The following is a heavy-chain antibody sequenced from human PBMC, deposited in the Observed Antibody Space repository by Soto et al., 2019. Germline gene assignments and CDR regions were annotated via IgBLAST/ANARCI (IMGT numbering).Heavy chain of an antibody. Sequence: GGSLRLACAASGFTFSGSAMHWVRQTSGKGLEWVGRIRSKANSYATAYAASVKGRFTISRDDSKNTAYLQMNSLKTEDTAVYYCTRLDPPLQLRSFVSHWLDPWGQGT. J-gene: IGHJ5*02. CDR1: GFTFSGSA. V-gene: IGHV3-73*01. D-gene: IGHD2-2*01. CDR3: TRLDPPLQLRSFVSHWLDP. CDR2: IRSKANSYAT.